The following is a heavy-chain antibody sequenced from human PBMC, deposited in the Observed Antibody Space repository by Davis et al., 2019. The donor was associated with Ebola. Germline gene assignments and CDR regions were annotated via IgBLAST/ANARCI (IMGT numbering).Heavy chain of an antibody. CDR1: GGSFSGYY. CDR3: ARVVGATTSWFDP. CDR2: INHSGST. Sequence: SETLSLTCAVYGGSFSGYYWSWIRQPPGKGLEWIGEINHSGSTNYNPSLKSRVTISVDTSKNQFSLKLSSVTAADTALYYCARVVGATTSWFDPWGQGTLVTVSS. J-gene: IGHJ5*02. V-gene: IGHV4-34*01. D-gene: IGHD1-26*01.